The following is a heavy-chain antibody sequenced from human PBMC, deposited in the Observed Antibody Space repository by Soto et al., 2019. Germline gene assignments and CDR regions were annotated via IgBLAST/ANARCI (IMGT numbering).Heavy chain of an antibody. D-gene: IGHD4-4*01. CDR3: ARDTLTSIDLLGYFDY. J-gene: IGHJ4*02. CDR2: VYYNGNT. Sequence: PSETLSLTCTISGGSVNTPNYYWSWIRQPPGKGLEWIGYVYYNGNTNYNPSLKSRVTISLDTSKNQFSLKLASVAAADTAVYYCARDTLTSIDLLGYFDYWGQGTLVTVS. V-gene: IGHV4-61*01. CDR1: GGSVNTPNYY.